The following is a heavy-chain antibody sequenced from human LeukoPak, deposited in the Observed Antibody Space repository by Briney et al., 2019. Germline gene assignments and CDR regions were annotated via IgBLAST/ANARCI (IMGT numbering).Heavy chain of an antibody. J-gene: IGHJ4*02. CDR2: IYYSGST. CDR3: ARVSGVEMAIHFDY. Sequence: PSETLSLTCTVSGGSISSSSYYWGWIRQPPGKGLEWIGSIYYSGSTYYNPSLKSRVTISVDTSKNQFSLKLSSVTAADTAVYYCARVSGVEMAIHFDYWGQGTLVTVSS. V-gene: IGHV4-39*07. D-gene: IGHD5-24*01. CDR1: GGSISSSSYY.